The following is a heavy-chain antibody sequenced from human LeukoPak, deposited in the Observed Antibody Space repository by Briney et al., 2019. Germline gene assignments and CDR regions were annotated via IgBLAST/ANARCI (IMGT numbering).Heavy chain of an antibody. V-gene: IGHV3-48*03. CDR3: AELGITMIGGV. J-gene: IGHJ6*04. Sequence: PGGSLRLSCAACGFTFSSYEMHWVRQAPGKGLEWVSYISSSDSTIYYADSVKGRFTISRDNAKNSLYLQMNSLRAEDTAVYYCAELGITMIGGVWGKGTTVTISS. D-gene: IGHD3-10*02. CDR1: GFTFSSYE. CDR2: ISSSDSTI.